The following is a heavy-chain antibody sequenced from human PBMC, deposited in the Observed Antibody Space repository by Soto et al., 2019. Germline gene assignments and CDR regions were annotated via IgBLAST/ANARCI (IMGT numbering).Heavy chain of an antibody. CDR1: GYSFTSYW. Sequence: GESLKISCEGSGYSFTSYWIGWVRQMPGKGLEWMGIIYPGDSDTRYSPSFQGQVTISVDKSISTAYLQWSSLKASDTAMYYCARLMEYQLPTSYYFDYWGQGTLVTVSS. D-gene: IGHD2-2*01. CDR2: IYPGDSDT. J-gene: IGHJ4*02. V-gene: IGHV5-51*01. CDR3: ARLMEYQLPTSYYFDY.